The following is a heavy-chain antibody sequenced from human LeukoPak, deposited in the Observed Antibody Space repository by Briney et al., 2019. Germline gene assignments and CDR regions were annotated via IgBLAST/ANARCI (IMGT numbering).Heavy chain of an antibody. J-gene: IGHJ5*02. D-gene: IGHD3-9*01. Sequence: SETLSLTCTVSGGSISSGSYYWSWIRQPAGKGLEWIGRIYTSGSTNYNPSLKSRVTISVDTSKNQFSLKLSSVTAADTAVYYCASAPYYDILTGPFDPWGQGTLVTVSS. CDR1: GGSISSGSYY. CDR2: IYTSGST. CDR3: ASAPYYDILTGPFDP. V-gene: IGHV4-61*02.